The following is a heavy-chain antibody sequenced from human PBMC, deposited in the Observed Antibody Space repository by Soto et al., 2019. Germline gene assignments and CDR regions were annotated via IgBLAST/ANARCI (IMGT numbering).Heavy chain of an antibody. CDR1: GFTFSGSA. J-gene: IGHJ4*02. V-gene: IGHV3-73*01. CDR3: TGLPDHGGNFDY. D-gene: IGHD4-17*01. CDR2: IRSKANSYAT. Sequence: EVQLVESGGGLVQPGGSLKLSCAASGFTFSGSAMHWVRQASGKGLEWVGRIRSKANSYATVYAAPVKGRFTISRDDSKNTAYLQMNSLKTEDTAVYYCTGLPDHGGNFDYWGQGTLVTVSS.